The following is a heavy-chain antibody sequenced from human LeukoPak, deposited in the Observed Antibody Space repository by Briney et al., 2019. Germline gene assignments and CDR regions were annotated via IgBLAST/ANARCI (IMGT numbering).Heavy chain of an antibody. D-gene: IGHD1-26*01. CDR2: ISWDGGST. CDR3: AKDRYSGSLDAFDI. CDR1: GFTFDGYA. J-gene: IGHJ3*02. V-gene: IGHV3-43D*03. Sequence: PGGSLRLSCAASGFTFDGYAMHWVRQAPGKGLEWVSLISWDGGSTYYADSVKGRFTISRDNSKNSLYLQMNSLRAEDTALYYCAKDRYSGSLDAFDIWGKGTMVTVS.